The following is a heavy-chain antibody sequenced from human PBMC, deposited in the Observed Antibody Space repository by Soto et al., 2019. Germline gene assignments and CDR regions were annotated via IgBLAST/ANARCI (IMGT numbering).Heavy chain of an antibody. CDR1: SGSFSGHF. Sequence: SETLSLTYAVYSGSFSGHFWSWIRQPPGKGLEWIGEINLAGGTNYNPSLKSRVTISIDKSNNQFFLKLTSVTAADKAVYYCARNQRIYDILTGPKGYYFDYWGQGTLVT. D-gene: IGHD3-9*01. J-gene: IGHJ4*02. CDR3: ARNQRIYDILTGPKGYYFDY. CDR2: INLAGGT. V-gene: IGHV4-34*01.